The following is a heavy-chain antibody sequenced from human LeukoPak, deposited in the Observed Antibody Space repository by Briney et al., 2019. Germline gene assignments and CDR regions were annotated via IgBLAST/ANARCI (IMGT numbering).Heavy chain of an antibody. J-gene: IGHJ6*03. CDR3: TREGGGSGSYFWPMVYYYYMDV. CDR2: IRSKAYGGTT. V-gene: IGHV3-49*04. D-gene: IGHD3-10*01. Sequence: PGRSLRLSCTASGFTFGDYAMSWVRQAPGKGLEWVGFIRSKAYGGTTEYAASVKGRFTISRDDSKSIAYLQMNSLKTEDTAVYYCTREGGGSGSYFWPMVYYYYMDVWGKGTTVTISS. CDR1: GFTFGDYA.